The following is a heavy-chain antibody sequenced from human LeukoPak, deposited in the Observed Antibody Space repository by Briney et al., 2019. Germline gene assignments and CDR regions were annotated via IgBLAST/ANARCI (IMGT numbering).Heavy chain of an antibody. CDR3: AKSKLYYDILTGYYIDY. CDR2: ISGSGGST. Sequence: GGSLRLPCAASGFTFSSYAMSWVRQAPGKGLEWVSAISGSGGSTYYADSVKGRFTISRDNSKNTLYLQMNSLRAEDTAVYYCAKSKLYYDILTGYYIDYWGQGTLVTVSS. J-gene: IGHJ4*02. D-gene: IGHD3-9*01. CDR1: GFTFSSYA. V-gene: IGHV3-23*01.